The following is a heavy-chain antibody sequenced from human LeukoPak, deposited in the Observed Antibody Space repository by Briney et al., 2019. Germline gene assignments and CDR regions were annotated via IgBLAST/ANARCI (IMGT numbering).Heavy chain of an antibody. CDR2: IYYSGST. J-gene: IGHJ4*02. CDR3: ARGVERFLEWLSFYYFDY. V-gene: IGHV4-30-4*01. CDR1: GGSISSGDYY. D-gene: IGHD3-3*01. Sequence: PSETLSLTCTVSGGSISSGDYYWSWIRHPPGKGLEWFGYIYYSGSTYYNPSLKSRVTISVDTSKNQFSLKLSSVTAADTAVYYCARGVERFLEWLSFYYFDYWGQGTLVTVSS.